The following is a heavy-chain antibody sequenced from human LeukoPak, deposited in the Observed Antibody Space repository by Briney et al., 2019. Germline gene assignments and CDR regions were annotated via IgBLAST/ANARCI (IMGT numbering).Heavy chain of an antibody. CDR2: INHSGST. D-gene: IGHD3-10*01. CDR1: GGSFSGYY. Sequence: SETLSLACAVHGGSFSGYYWSWIRQPPGKGLEWIGEINHSGSTNYNPSLKSRVTISVDTSKNQFSLKLSSVTAADTAVYYCARGSYYYGSGSYYSYWFDPWGQGTLVTVSS. J-gene: IGHJ5*02. CDR3: ARGSYYYGSGSYYSYWFDP. V-gene: IGHV4-34*01.